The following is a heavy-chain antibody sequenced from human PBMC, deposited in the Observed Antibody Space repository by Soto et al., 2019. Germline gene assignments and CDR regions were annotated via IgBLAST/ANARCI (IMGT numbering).Heavy chain of an antibody. J-gene: IGHJ6*02. Sequence: GGSLRLSCAASGFTFISYAMSWVRPAPGKGLKWASAISGSGGSTYYADSVKGRLTISRDNSKNTLYLQMNSLRAEDTAVYYCAKDPQLRYFDWLLPDYYYGMDVWGQGTTVTVSS. CDR1: GFTFISYA. V-gene: IGHV3-23*01. D-gene: IGHD3-9*01. CDR3: AKDPQLRYFDWLLPDYYYGMDV. CDR2: ISGSGGST.